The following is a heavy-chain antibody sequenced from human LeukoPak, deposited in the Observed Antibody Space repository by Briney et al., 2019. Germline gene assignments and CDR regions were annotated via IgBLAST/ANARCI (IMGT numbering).Heavy chain of an antibody. CDR3: AGAEPRGIIWFPY. V-gene: IGHV4-4*02. D-gene: IGHD6-13*01. CDR2: IYHSGST. Sequence: SETLSLTCAVSGASITSNNWWWFWVRQPPGKGLEWIGEIYHSGSTNYNPSLKSRVTMSVDKSMNQFSLRLTSVTAADTAVYYCAGAEPRGIIWFPYWGQGTLVTVSS. CDR1: GASITSNNW. J-gene: IGHJ4*02.